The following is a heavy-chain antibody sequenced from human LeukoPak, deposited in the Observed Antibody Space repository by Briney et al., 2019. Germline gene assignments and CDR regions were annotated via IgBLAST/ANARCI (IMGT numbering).Heavy chain of an antibody. CDR3: ASLTYYFDSSGYYPGYFQH. V-gene: IGHV3-11*03. J-gene: IGHJ1*01. Sequence: GGSLRLSCAASGFTFSDYYMSWIRQAPGKGLEWVSYISSSTSYTNYADSVKGRFYADSVKGRFTISRDNAKNSLYLQMNSLRAEDTAVYYCASLTYYFDSSGYYPGYFQHWGQGTLVTVSS. D-gene: IGHD3-22*01. CDR1: GFTFSDYY. CDR2: ISSSTSYT.